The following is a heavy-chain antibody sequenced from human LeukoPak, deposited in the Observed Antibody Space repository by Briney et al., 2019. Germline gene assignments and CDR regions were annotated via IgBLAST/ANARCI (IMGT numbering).Heavy chain of an antibody. J-gene: IGHJ4*02. CDR3: ARGRYYYDSSGLIDY. CDR2: ISAYNGNT. CDR1: GYTFTSYG. Sequence: ASVKVSCKASGYTFTSYGISWVRQAPGQGLEWMGWISAYNGNTNYAQKLQGRVTMTTDTSTSTAYMELRSLRSDDTAVYYCARGRYYYDSSGLIDYWGQGILVTVSS. V-gene: IGHV1-18*01. D-gene: IGHD3-22*01.